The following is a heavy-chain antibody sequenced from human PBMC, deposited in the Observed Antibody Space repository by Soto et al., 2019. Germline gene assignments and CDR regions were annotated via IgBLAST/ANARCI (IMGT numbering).Heavy chain of an antibody. D-gene: IGHD2-15*01. CDR3: ARLGGHSTTCYVVPPYFYFMDV. J-gene: IGHJ6*03. V-gene: IGHV4-39*02. CDR1: GGSISSGSYS. Sequence: QLQLQESGPGLVKSSETLSLTCTVSGGSISSGSYSWGWFRQPPGTGLEWVGKIYYSVTSYYNPSLEGPLTISVDPSENHFSLRVTSVTAADTAVYYCARLGGHSTTCYVVPPYFYFMDVWGKGSTVSVSS. CDR2: IYYSVTS.